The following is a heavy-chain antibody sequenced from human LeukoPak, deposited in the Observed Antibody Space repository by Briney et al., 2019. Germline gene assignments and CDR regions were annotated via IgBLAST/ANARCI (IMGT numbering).Heavy chain of an antibody. V-gene: IGHV3-48*03. CDR2: ISPSGSTI. D-gene: IGHD4-17*01. Sequence: GGSLRLSCAASGFTFSSYELNWVRQAPGKGLEWVSFISPSGSTIYYADSVKGRFTISRDNAKNSLHLQMNSLRAEDTAVYYCASAYGDHSSFDYWGQGTLVIVSS. J-gene: IGHJ4*02. CDR1: GFTFSSYE. CDR3: ASAYGDHSSFDY.